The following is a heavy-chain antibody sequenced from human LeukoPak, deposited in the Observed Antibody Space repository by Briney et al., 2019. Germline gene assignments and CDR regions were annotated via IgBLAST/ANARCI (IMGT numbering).Heavy chain of an antibody. V-gene: IGHV4-34*01. Sequence: SETLSLTCAVYGGSFSGYYWNWIRQPPGKGLEWIGEINHSGSTNYNPSLKSRVTISVDTSKNQFSLKLSSVTAADTAVYYCARSIIGSSGYSTPLDYWGQGTLVTVSS. CDR1: GGSFSGYY. CDR2: INHSGST. D-gene: IGHD3-22*01. J-gene: IGHJ4*02. CDR3: ARSIIGSSGYSTPLDY.